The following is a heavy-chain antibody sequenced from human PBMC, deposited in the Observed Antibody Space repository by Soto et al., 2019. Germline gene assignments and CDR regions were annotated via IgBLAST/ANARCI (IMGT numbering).Heavy chain of an antibody. D-gene: IGHD6-19*01. V-gene: IGHV3-9*01. CDR3: AKGGYSSDRSFAGY. CDR1: GFTFDDYA. CDR2: ISWNSGSI. Sequence: EVQLVESGGGLVQPGRSLRLSCAASGFTFDDYAMHWVRQAPGKGLEWVSGISWNSGSIGYADSVKGRFTISRDNAKNSLYLQMNSLRAEDTALYYCAKGGYSSDRSFAGYWGQGTLVTVSS. J-gene: IGHJ4*02.